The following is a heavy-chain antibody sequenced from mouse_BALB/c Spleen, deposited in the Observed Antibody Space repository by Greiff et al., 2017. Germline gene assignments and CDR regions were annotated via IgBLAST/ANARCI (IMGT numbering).Heavy chain of an antibody. CDR3: ARRANSWFAY. D-gene: IGHD3-1*01. CDR1: GYNFTSYW. V-gene: IGHV1-55*01. Sequence: VQLQQSGAELVKPGTSVKLSCKASGYNFTSYWINWVKLRPGQGLEWIGDIYPGSGSTNYNEKFKSKATLTVDTSSSTAYMQLSSLASEDSALYYCARRANSWFAYWGQGTLVTVSA. CDR2: IYPGSGST. J-gene: IGHJ3*01.